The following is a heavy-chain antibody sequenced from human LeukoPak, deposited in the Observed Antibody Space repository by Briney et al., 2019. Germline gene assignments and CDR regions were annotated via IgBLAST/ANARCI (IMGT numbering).Heavy chain of an antibody. CDR1: GGSITQTNY. V-gene: IGHV4-4*02. CDR3: AREGGSYRPLDY. J-gene: IGHJ4*02. Sequence: PSGTLSLTCDVSGGSITQTNYWTWVRPPPGKGLEWIGEVNLQGGTNYNPSLLRRVAISVDTSANHVSLQMTSMTAADTAVYYCAREGGSYRPLDYSGQGTLVTVSS. D-gene: IGHD3-16*02. CDR2: VNLQGGT.